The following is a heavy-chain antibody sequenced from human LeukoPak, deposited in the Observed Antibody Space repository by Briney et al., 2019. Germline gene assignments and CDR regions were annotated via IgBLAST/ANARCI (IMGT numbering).Heavy chain of an antibody. CDR3: ARGMTSFDY. CDR2: IYPGDSDT. J-gene: IGHJ4*02. V-gene: IGHV5-51*01. D-gene: IGHD1-14*01. CDR1: GYSFTNYW. Sequence: HGESLKISCKGSGYSFTNYWIAWVRQTPGKGLEWMGIIYPGDSDTRYSPSFQGQVTISADKSLSTAYLQWSSLKASDTAIYYCARGMTSFDYWAQGTLVTVSS.